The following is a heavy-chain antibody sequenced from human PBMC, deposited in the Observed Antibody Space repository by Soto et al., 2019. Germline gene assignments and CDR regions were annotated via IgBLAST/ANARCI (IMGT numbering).Heavy chain of an antibody. CDR1: GYTFTSYA. Sequence: GASVKVSCKASGYTFTSYAMHWVRQAPGQRLEWMGWINAGNGNTKYSQKFQGRVTITRDTSASTAYMELSSLRSEDTAVYYCARVGTLSAAAFDYWGQGTLVTVSS. J-gene: IGHJ4*02. V-gene: IGHV1-3*01. CDR3: ARVGTLSAAAFDY. CDR2: INAGNGNT. D-gene: IGHD1-1*01.